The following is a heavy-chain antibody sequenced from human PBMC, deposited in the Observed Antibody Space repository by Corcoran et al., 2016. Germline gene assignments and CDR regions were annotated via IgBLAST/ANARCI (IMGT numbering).Heavy chain of an antibody. CDR2: IYPGDSDT. Sequence: EVQLVQSGAEVKKPGESLKISCKGSGYSFTSYWIGWVRQMPGKGLEWMGIIYPGDSDTRYSPSFQGQVTISAAKSISTAYLQWSSLKASDTAMYYCARTRAEKNYYYDSSGLGGPYYYYGMDVWGQGTTVTVSS. D-gene: IGHD3-22*01. V-gene: IGHV5-51*01. CDR3: ARTRAEKNYYYDSSGLGGPYYYYGMDV. J-gene: IGHJ6*02. CDR1: GYSFTSYW.